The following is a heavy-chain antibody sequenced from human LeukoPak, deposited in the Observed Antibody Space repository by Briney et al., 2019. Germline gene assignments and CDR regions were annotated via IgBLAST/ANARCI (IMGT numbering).Heavy chain of an antibody. V-gene: IGHV3-23*01. CDR2: LSGSGGNT. J-gene: IGHJ4*02. Sequence: GGSLRLSCAASGFTFSSYAMSWVRQAPGKGLEWVSTLSGSGGNTYYADSVKGRVTISRDNSKNTLYLQMNSLRAEDTAVYHCAKGSYYYDSADYFDYWGQGTLVTVPS. CDR1: GFTFSSYA. D-gene: IGHD3-22*01. CDR3: AKGSYYYDSADYFDY.